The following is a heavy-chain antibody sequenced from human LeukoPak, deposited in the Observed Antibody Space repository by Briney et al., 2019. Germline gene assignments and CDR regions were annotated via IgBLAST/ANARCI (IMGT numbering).Heavy chain of an antibody. CDR1: GGTFSSYA. CDR3: ARAMVTAIDY. V-gene: IGHV1-69*06. CDR2: IIPIFGTA. Sequence: EASVTVSCKASGGTFSSYAISWVRQAPGQGLEWMGGIIPIFGTANYAQKFQGRVTITADKSTSTAYMELRSLRSDDTAVYYCARAMVTAIDYWGQGTLVTASS. J-gene: IGHJ4*02. D-gene: IGHD2-21*02.